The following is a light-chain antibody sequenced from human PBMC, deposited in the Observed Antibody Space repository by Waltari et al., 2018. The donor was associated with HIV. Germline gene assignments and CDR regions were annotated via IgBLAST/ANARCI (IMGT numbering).Light chain of an antibody. J-gene: IGLJ3*02. V-gene: IGLV2-14*03. CDR2: DVT. Sequence: QSALTQPASVSGSPGQPIPIPCTGTSSDVGGYNYVPWYQQHPGKAPKLMIYDVTNRPSGVSNRFSGSKSGNTASLTISGLQLEDEADYYCSSYTSSSTWVFGGGTKLTVL. CDR3: SSYTSSSTWV. CDR1: SSDVGGYNY.